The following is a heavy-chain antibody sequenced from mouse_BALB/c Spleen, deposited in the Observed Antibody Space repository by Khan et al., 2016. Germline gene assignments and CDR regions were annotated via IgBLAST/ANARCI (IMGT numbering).Heavy chain of an antibody. V-gene: IGHV1-15*01. CDR1: GYTFTDYE. J-gene: IGHJ2*01. D-gene: IGHD2-5*01. Sequence: QVQLQQSGAELVRPGASVTLSCNASGYTFTDYEMHWVKQTPVHGLEWIGSIDPETGGTAYNQKFEGKATLTADKSSNTAYMELRSLTSEDSAVYDWTRWIIYSSNSRFAYWGQGTTLTVSS. CDR3: TRWIIYSSNSRFAY. CDR2: IDPETGGT.